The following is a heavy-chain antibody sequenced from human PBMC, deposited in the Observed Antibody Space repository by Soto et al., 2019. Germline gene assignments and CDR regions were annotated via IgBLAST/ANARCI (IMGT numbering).Heavy chain of an antibody. CDR3: ATKGYSSSWYFDY. Sequence: SVKVSCKASGGTFSSYAISWVRQAPGKGLEWMGGFDPDVGTTIYTQKFQGRVTITEDTSTDTAYMELSSLRSEDTAVYYCATKGYSSSWYFDYWGQGTLVTVSS. D-gene: IGHD6-13*01. V-gene: IGHV1-69*06. CDR1: GGTFSSYA. CDR2: FDPDVGTT. J-gene: IGHJ4*02.